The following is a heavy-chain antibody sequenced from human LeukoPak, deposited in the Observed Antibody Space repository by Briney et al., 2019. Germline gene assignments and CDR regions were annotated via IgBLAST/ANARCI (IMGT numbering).Heavy chain of an antibody. CDR1: GGSISGYY. CDR2: IYYSGST. Sequence: PSETLSLTCTVSGGSISGYYWTWLRQPPGKGLEWVGYIYYSGSTNYNPSLKSRVTISVDTSKNQFSLKLTSVTAADTAVYYCARTHFDSLGWFDPWGQGIQVIVSS. CDR3: ARTHFDSLGWFDP. J-gene: IGHJ5*02. D-gene: IGHD3-9*01. V-gene: IGHV4-59*01.